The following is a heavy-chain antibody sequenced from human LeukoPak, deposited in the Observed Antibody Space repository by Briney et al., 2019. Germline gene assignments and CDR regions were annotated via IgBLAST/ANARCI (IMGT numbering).Heavy chain of an antibody. D-gene: IGHD6-13*01. CDR1: GGSISSYY. J-gene: IGHJ5*02. CDR2: IYYSGST. V-gene: IGHV4-59*01. CDR3: ARDGYSSSWYRTGGDNWFDP. Sequence: SETLSLTCTVSGGSISSYYWSWIRQPPGKGLEWIGYIYYSGSTNYNSSLKSRVTISVDTSKNQFSLKLSSVTAADTAVYYCARDGYSSSWYRTGGDNWFDPWGQGTLVTVSS.